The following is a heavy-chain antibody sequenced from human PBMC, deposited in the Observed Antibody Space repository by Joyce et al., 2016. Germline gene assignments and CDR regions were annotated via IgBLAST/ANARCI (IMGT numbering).Heavy chain of an antibody. CDR1: GFTVSSNY. CDR2: SYRGGST. J-gene: IGHJ2*01. CDR3: ARGLYGDNYWYFDL. D-gene: IGHD4-17*01. V-gene: IGHV3-53*01. Sequence: EVQLVESGGGLIQPGGSLRLSCVASGFTVSSNYMPWVRQAPGKGREWVSVSYRGGSTDDADSVKGRFTISRDNSKNTLYLQMNSLRAEDTAVFYCARGLYGDNYWYFDLWGRGTLVTVSS.